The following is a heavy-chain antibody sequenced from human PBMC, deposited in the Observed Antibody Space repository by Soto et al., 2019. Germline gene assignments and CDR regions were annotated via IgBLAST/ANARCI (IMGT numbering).Heavy chain of an antibody. CDR1: GGTFSSYA. CDR3: ARLAPAAIVYYYGMDV. Sequence: SVKVSCKASGGTFSSYAISWVRQAPGQGLEWMGGIIPIFGTANYAQKFQGRVTITAGESTSTAYMELSSVTAADTAVYYCARLAPAAIVYYYGMDVRGQGTTVTVSS. V-gene: IGHV1-69*13. CDR2: IIPIFGTA. D-gene: IGHD2-2*01. J-gene: IGHJ6*02.